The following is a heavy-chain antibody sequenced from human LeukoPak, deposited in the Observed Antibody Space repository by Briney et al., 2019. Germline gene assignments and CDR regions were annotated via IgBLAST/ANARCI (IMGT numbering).Heavy chain of an antibody. D-gene: IGHD3-22*01. CDR2: FSGSGGST. CDR3: ASRTKNYYDSSGYYYAAQY. J-gene: IGHJ4*02. Sequence: GGSLRLSCAASGFTFYSYAMNWVRQAPGKGLEWVSTFSGSGGSTYYADSVKGRFTISRDNSKNTLYLQMNSLRAEDTAVYYCASRTKNYYDSSGYYYAAQYWGQGTLVTVSS. CDR1: GFTFYSYA. V-gene: IGHV3-23*01.